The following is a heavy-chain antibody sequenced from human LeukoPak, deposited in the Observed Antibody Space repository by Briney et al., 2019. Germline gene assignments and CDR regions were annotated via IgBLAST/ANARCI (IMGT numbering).Heavy chain of an antibody. CDR1: GFTFSSYG. CDR3: ARALRAYCGGDCYSPHSDNAFDI. CDR2: IRYDGSNK. J-gene: IGHJ3*02. D-gene: IGHD2-21*02. Sequence: PGGSLRLSCAASGFTFSSYGMHWVRQAPGKGPERVAFIRYDGSNKYYADSVKGRFTISRDNSKNTLYLQMGSLRAEDMAVYYCARALRAYCGGDCYSPHSDNAFDIWGQGTMVTVSS. V-gene: IGHV3-30*02.